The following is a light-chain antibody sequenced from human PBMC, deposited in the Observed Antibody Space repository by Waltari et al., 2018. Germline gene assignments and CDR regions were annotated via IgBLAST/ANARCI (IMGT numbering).Light chain of an antibody. J-gene: IGLJ2*01. CDR3: ATWDDTLSGVV. CDR2: WNN. V-gene: IGLV1-47*01. CDR1: TPNIGSNF. Sequence: QSLLPQPPSAPGTPGQSTTISCPGSTPNIGSNFFYWYRHLPGTAPNLLIRWNNKRPSGPPDRCSGSKSGTSAALAIGGLRSEDEDDYYCATWDDTLSGVVFGGGTKLSVL.